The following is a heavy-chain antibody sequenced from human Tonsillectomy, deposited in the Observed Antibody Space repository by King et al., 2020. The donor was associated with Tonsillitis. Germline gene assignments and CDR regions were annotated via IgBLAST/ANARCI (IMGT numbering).Heavy chain of an antibody. CDR2: CRVTRVTT. CDR3: AKGDMGYYYYGMDV. J-gene: IGHJ6*02. CDR1: VFTFSSYA. D-gene: IGHD3-16*01. V-gene: IGHV3-23*04. Sequence: VQLVESGGGLVQPGGALRVSCGAAVFTFSSYAMVWVRQAPGKGLEWGAVCRVTRVTTYYADSVKVRFTISRDNSKNTLYLQMNSLRAEDTAVYYCAKGDMGYYYYGMDVWAKGPRSPSP.